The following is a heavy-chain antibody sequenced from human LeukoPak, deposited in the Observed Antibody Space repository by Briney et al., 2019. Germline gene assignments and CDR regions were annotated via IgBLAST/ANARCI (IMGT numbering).Heavy chain of an antibody. D-gene: IGHD5-12*01. CDR2: MNPNSGNT. V-gene: IGHV1-8*03. Sequence: ASVKVSCKASGYTFTSYDINWVRQATGQGLEWMGWMNPNSGNTGYAQKFQGRVTITRNTSTSTAYMELSSLRSEDTAVYYCAYPGDIVASGGYYFDYWGQGTLVTVSS. J-gene: IGHJ4*02. CDR3: AYPGDIVASGGYYFDY. CDR1: GYTFTSYD.